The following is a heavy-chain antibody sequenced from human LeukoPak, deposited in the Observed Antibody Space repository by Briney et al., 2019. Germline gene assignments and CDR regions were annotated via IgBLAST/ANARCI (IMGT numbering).Heavy chain of an antibody. CDR1: GHTFTGYY. CDR2: INPNSGDT. CDR3: ARATPLCWVSTTCLFDD. D-gene: IGHD6-13*01. J-gene: IGHJ4*02. Sequence: ASVKVSCKAYGHTFTGYYMHWVRQAPGQGFEWMGWINPNSGDTNYAQQFQGRVTMTRDTSISRAHMELGRLRSAGTGMYLCARATPLCWVSTTCLFDDWGQGTLVT. V-gene: IGHV1-2*02.